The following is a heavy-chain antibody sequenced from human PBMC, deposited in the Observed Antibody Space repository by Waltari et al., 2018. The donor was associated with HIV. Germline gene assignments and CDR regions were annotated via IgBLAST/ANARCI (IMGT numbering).Heavy chain of an antibody. CDR2: VRCDGNST. V-gene: IGHV3-74*03. CDR3: ARSLYYDFWSAYPPDY. CDR1: GFTFSSYW. Sequence: EVKLVESGGRLVQPRGSLRLSCVASGFTFSSYWMHWVRQAPGKGLVWISRVRCDGNSTVYAEAVKGRFTISRDNAKNTLFLQMNSLRVEDTAVYFCARSLYYDFWSAYPPDYWGQGTRVTVSS. D-gene: IGHD3-3*01. J-gene: IGHJ4*02.